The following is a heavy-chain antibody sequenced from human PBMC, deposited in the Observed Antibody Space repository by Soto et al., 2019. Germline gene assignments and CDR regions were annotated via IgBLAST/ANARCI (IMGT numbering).Heavy chain of an antibody. CDR1: GGSFSGYY. D-gene: IGHD3-3*01. Sequence: SETLSLTCAVYGGSFSGYYWSWIRQPPGKGLEWIGEINHSGSTNYNPSLKSRVTISVDTSKNQFSLKLSSVTAADTAVYYCARVQVLRFLEWTYYYYYGMDVWGQGTRSPSP. V-gene: IGHV4-34*01. CDR2: INHSGST. CDR3: ARVQVLRFLEWTYYYYYGMDV. J-gene: IGHJ6*02.